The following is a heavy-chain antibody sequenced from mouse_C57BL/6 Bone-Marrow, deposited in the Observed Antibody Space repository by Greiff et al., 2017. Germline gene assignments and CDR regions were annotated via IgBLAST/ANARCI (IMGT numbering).Heavy chain of an antibody. Sequence: QVQLQQSGAELARPGASVKLSCKASGYTFTSYGISWVKQRTGQGLEWIGEIYPRSGNTYYNEKFKGKATMTADKSSSTAYMELRSLTSEDAAVYFCARRDYYGPRVFDYWGQGTTLTVSS. CDR1: GYTFTSYG. CDR3: ARRDYYGPRVFDY. CDR2: IYPRSGNT. J-gene: IGHJ2*01. D-gene: IGHD1-2*01. V-gene: IGHV1-81*01.